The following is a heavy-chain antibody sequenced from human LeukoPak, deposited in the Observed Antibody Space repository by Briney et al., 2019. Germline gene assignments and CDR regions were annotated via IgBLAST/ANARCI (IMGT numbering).Heavy chain of an antibody. CDR3: ARATPLGSSRTLNAFVI. CDR1: GGTFSTYA. J-gene: IGHJ3*02. V-gene: IGHV1-69*01. Sequence: ASVKVSCKASGGTFSTYAINWVRQAPGQGLEWMGGIIPIFGTTNYAQKFQGRVTITADESTSTAYMELSSLRSEDTAVYYCARATPLGSSRTLNAFVIWGQGTMVTVSS. D-gene: IGHD6-13*01. CDR2: IIPIFGTT.